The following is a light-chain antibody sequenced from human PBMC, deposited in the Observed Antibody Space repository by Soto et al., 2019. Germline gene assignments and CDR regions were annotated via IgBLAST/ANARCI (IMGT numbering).Light chain of an antibody. J-gene: IGLJ1*01. CDR3: CSYAGSYTYV. V-gene: IGLV2-11*01. CDR2: HVI. CDR1: SSDVGGYNF. Sequence: QSALTQPRSVSGSPGQSVTISCTGTSSDVGGYNFVSWYQQHPGKAPKLMIYHVITRPSGVPDRFSGSKSGDTASLTISGLQAEDEADYYCCSYAGSYTYVFGTGTKVTGL.